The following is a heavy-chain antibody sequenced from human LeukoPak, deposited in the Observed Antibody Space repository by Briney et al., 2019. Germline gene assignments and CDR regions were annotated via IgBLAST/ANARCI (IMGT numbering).Heavy chain of an antibody. V-gene: IGHV3-30*04. D-gene: IGHD3-10*01. CDR1: GFTFSDYA. Sequence: GRSLRLSCAGSGFTFSDYALHWVRQAPGKGLEWVALILYDGSKKFYADPLKGRFTITRDNSNNTLYLQMDSLRPEDTAVYYCARAIYDSGSSTALYWGQGTLVTVSS. CDR2: ILYDGSKK. J-gene: IGHJ4*02. CDR3: ARAIYDSGSSTALY.